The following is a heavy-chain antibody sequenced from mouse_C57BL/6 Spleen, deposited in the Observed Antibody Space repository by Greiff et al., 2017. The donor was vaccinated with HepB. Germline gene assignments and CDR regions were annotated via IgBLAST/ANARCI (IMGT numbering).Heavy chain of an antibody. Sequence: QVQLKESGAELVKPGASVKLSCKASGYTFTEYTIHWVKQRSGQGLEWIGWFYPGSGSIKYNEKFKDKATLTADKSSSTVYMELSILTSEDSAVYFCARHTYYYGSSYDYFDYWGQGTTLTVSS. D-gene: IGHD1-1*01. J-gene: IGHJ2*01. CDR3: ARHTYYYGSSYDYFDY. CDR2: FYPGSGSI. CDR1: GYTFTEYT. V-gene: IGHV1-62-2*01.